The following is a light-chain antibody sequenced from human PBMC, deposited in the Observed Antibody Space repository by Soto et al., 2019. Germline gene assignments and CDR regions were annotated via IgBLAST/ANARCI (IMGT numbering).Light chain of an antibody. CDR2: GVS. V-gene: IGLV2-14*01. Sequence: QSALPQPASVSGSPGQWITLSCTGTTTDVGGYNYVSWYQHHPGKAPKLIIYGVSNRPSGLSNRFAGSKSGDTASLTISGLQAEDEADYFCSSYRSGGSLVFGGGTKLTVL. J-gene: IGLJ3*02. CDR1: TTDVGGYNY. CDR3: SSYRSGGSLV.